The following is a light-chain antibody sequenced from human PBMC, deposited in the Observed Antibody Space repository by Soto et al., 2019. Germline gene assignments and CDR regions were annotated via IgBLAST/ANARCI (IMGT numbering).Light chain of an antibody. CDR3: QKYDSAPPVT. J-gene: IGKJ3*01. Sequence: DIQMTQSPSSLSASVGDRVTITCRASQGISNDLAWYQQKPGKVPKLLIYAASTLHSGVPSRFSGSGAGTDFTLTISSLQPEDVATYYCQKYDSAPPVTFGPGTKVEIK. CDR1: QGISND. CDR2: AAS. V-gene: IGKV1-27*01.